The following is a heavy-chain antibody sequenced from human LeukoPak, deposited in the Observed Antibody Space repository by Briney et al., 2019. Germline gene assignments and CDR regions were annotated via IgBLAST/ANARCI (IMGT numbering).Heavy chain of an antibody. J-gene: IGHJ3*02. CDR1: GGSINSYY. CDR3: ASMIRGKNAFDI. CDR2: IYTSGST. V-gene: IGHV4-4*07. D-gene: IGHD3-16*01. Sequence: TSETLSLTCTVSGGSINSYYWSWIRQPAGKGLEWIGRIYTSGSTNYNPSLKSRVTMSVDTSKNQFSLKLSSVTAADTAVYYCASMIRGKNAFDIWGQGTMVTVSS.